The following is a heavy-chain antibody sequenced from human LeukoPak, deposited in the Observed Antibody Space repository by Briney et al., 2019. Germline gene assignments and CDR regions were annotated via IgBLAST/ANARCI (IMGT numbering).Heavy chain of an antibody. V-gene: IGHV3-66*02. CDR3: ARGTPSYSSSQNYFDY. CDR2: IHTGGTT. Sequence: GGSLRLSCAVSGFTVSSNYMSWVRQAPGKGVVWVSVIHTGGTTYYSDSVKGRFTISRDNSKNTLYLQMNGLRTEDTAVYYCARGTPSYSSSQNYFDYWGQGTLVTVSS. D-gene: IGHD6-6*01. J-gene: IGHJ4*02. CDR1: GFTVSSNY.